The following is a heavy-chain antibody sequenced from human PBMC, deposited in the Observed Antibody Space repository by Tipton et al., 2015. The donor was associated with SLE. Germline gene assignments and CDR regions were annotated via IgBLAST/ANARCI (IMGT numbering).Heavy chain of an antibody. Sequence: GLVKPSETLSLTCTVSGGSISSSNFYWSWIRQPPGKGLEWIGTIYHSGSTYYNPSLKSRVTISVDTSKNQFSLKLRSVTAADTAVYYCARLKGRLELPGYHYYMDVWGKGTTVTVSS. CDR2: IYHSGST. V-gene: IGHV4-39*01. CDR1: GGSISSSNFY. D-gene: IGHD1-7*01. CDR3: ARLKGRLELPGYHYYMDV. J-gene: IGHJ6*03.